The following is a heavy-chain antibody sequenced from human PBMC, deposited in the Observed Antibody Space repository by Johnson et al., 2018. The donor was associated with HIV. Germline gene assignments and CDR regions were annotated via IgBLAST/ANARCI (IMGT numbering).Heavy chain of an antibody. V-gene: IGHV3-30*02. CDR2: IRYDGSIK. CDR1: GFTFSSYG. Sequence: QVQLVESGGGVVQPGGSLRLSCAASGFTFSSYGMHWVRQAPGKGLEWVAFIRYDGSIKYYADSVKGRFTISTDNAKNSLYLQMNSMRAEDTAVYSCASYGGGGSCYRRSPSDAFYIWGQGTMVTVSS. J-gene: IGHJ3*02. D-gene: IGHD2-15*01. CDR3: ASYGGGGSCYRRSPSDAFYI.